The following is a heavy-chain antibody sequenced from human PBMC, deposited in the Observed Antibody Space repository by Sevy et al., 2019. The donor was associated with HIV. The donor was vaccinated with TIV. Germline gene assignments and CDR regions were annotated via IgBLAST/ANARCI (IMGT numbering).Heavy chain of an antibody. V-gene: IGHV3-30*18. CDR2: ISYDGSNK. D-gene: IGHD3-22*01. CDR1: GFTFSSYG. J-gene: IGHJ3*02. CDR3: AKDFYDSSGYFARSGDAFDI. Sequence: GGSLRLSCAASGFTFSSYGMHWVRQAPGKGLEWVAVISYDGSNKYNADSVKGRFTISRDNSKNTLYLQMNSLRAEDTAVYYCAKDFYDSSGYFARSGDAFDIWGQGTMVTVSS.